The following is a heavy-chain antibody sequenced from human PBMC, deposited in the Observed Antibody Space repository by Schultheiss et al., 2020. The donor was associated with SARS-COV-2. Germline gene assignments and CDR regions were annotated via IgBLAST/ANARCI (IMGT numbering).Heavy chain of an antibody. CDR2: ISYDGSNK. D-gene: IGHD2-2*01. Sequence: GESLKISCAASGFTFSSYAMHWVRQAPGKGLEWVAVISYDGSNKYYADSVKGRFTISRDNSKNTLYLQMNSLRAEDTAVYYCARLVFFDYWGQGTLVTVSS. CDR3: ARLVFFDY. V-gene: IGHV3-30*04. CDR1: GFTFSSYA. J-gene: IGHJ4*02.